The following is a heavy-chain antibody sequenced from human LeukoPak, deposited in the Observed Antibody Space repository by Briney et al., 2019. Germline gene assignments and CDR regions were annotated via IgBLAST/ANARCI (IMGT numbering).Heavy chain of an antibody. CDR2: INGGGGST. Sequence: PGGSLRLSCAASGFTFSTYGMSWVRQALGKGLEWVSAINGGGGSTYYADSVKGRFTISRDNSKNSLYLQMNSLRAEDTAVYYCARDDGGDFNDAFDIWGQGTMVTISS. V-gene: IGHV3-23*01. CDR1: GFTFSTYG. J-gene: IGHJ3*02. CDR3: ARDDGGDFNDAFDI. D-gene: IGHD2-21*02.